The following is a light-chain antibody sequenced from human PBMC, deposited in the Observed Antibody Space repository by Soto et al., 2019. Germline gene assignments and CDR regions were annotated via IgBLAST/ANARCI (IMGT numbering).Light chain of an antibody. CDR2: EAS. V-gene: IGKV3-20*01. CDR1: QSVSDF. J-gene: IGKJ1*01. CDR3: QQYGSSFWT. Sequence: EIVLTQSPATLSLSPGEGAALSCRASQSVSDFLAWYQRKPGQVPRLLIYEASRRATGIPARFSGSGSGTDFTLTISRLEPEDFAVYYCQQYGSSFWTFGQGTKVDIK.